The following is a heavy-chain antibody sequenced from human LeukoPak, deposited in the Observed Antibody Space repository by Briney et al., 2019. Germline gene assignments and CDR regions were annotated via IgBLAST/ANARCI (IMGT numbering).Heavy chain of an antibody. Sequence: PGGSLRLSCAASGFTFSTYWMSWVRQAPGKGLEWVANIKEDGSEEYYVDSVKGRFTISRDNAENSLYLQMNSLRAEDTAVYYCANSGWTLRDYWGQGTLVTVS. J-gene: IGHJ4*02. CDR3: ANSGWTLRDY. CDR1: GFTFSTYW. D-gene: IGHD6-19*01. V-gene: IGHV3-7*01. CDR2: IKEDGSEE.